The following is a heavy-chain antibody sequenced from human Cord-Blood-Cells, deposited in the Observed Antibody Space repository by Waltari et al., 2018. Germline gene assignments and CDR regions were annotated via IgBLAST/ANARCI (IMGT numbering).Heavy chain of an antibody. J-gene: IGHJ4*02. D-gene: IGHD3-16*01. V-gene: IGHV4-34*01. CDR2: TNPSAST. Sequence: QVQLQQWGAGLLKPSETLSLTCAVYGGSFSGYYWSWVRQPPGEGLEWIWETNPSASTNYNPAPKSRVTISRDTSKNQFSLKLSSVTAADTAVYYCARGQRLGMGEVYWGQGTLVTVSS. CDR1: GGSFSGYY. CDR3: ARGQRLGMGEVY.